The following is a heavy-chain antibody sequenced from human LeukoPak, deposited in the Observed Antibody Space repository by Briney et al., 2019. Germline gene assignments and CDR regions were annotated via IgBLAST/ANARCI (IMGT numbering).Heavy chain of an antibody. V-gene: IGHV1-3*01. CDR1: GHTFTSYG. D-gene: IGHD1-1*01. J-gene: IGHJ4*02. CDR3: ARDAQLERLDY. Sequence: ASVKVSCKASGHTFTSYGTSWVRQAPGQGLEWMGWINAGNGNTKYSQKFQGRVTITRDTSASTAYMDLSSLRSEDTAVYYCARDAQLERLDYWGQGTLLTVSS. CDR2: INAGNGNT.